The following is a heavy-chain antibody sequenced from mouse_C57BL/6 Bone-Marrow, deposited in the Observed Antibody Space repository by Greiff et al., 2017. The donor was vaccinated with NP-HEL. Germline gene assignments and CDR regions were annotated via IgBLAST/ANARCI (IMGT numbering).Heavy chain of an antibody. V-gene: IGHV1-5*01. CDR2: IYPGNSDT. J-gene: IGHJ3*01. D-gene: IGHD3-2*02. CDR3: TRDSSGRFAY. Sequence: EVKLMESGTVLARPGASVKMSCKTSGYTFTSYWMHWVKQRPGQGLEWIGAIYPGNSDTSYNQKFKGKAKLTAVTSASTAYMELSSLTNEDSAVYYCTRDSSGRFAYWGQGTLVTVSA. CDR1: GYTFTSYW.